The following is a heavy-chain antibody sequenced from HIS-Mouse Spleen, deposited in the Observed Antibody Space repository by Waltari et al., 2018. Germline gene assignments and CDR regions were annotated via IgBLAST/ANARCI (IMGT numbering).Heavy chain of an antibody. CDR1: VGPLRRRRYY. V-gene: IGHV4-39*07. CDR2: IYYSGST. CDR3: AREIPYSSSWYDWYFDL. Sequence: QLQLQESGPGLVKPSEPRSLTCTVSVGPLRRRRYYWGWIRQPTGKGLEWIGIIYYSGSTYYNPSLKSRVTISVDTSKNQFSLKLSSVTAADTAVYYCAREIPYSSSWYDWYFDLWGRGTLVTVSS. J-gene: IGHJ2*01. D-gene: IGHD6-13*01.